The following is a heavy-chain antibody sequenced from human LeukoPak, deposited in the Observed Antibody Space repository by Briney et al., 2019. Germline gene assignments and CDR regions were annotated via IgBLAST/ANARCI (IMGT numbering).Heavy chain of an antibody. CDR2: ISYDGSNK. D-gene: IGHD2-8*02. Sequence: GGSLRLSCAASGFTFSSYAMHWVRQAPGKGLEWVAVISYDGSNKYYADSVKGRFTISRDNSKNTLYLQMNSLRAEDTAVYYCAKDPGGIKTVSYFDYWGQGTLVTVSS. CDR1: GFTFSSYA. V-gene: IGHV3-30-3*01. CDR3: AKDPGGIKTVSYFDY. J-gene: IGHJ4*02.